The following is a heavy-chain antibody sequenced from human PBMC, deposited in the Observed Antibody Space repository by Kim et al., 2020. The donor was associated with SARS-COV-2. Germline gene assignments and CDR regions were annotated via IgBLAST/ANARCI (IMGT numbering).Heavy chain of an antibody. V-gene: IGHV4-34*01. CDR3: ARGLEYYDFWSGLDNWFDP. J-gene: IGHJ5*02. Sequence: SRVTISVDTSKNQFSLKLSSVTAADTAVYYCARGLEYYDFWSGLDNWFDPWGQGTLVTVSS. D-gene: IGHD3-3*01.